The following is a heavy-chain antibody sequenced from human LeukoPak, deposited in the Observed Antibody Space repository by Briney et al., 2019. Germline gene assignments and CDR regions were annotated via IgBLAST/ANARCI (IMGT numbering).Heavy chain of an antibody. J-gene: IGHJ3*02. CDR2: IKEDSSEK. CDR3: SRGANWVDFDT. CDR1: GFSFSSYY. Sequence: GGSLRLSCAASGFSFSSYYMHWVRQAPGKGLEWVANIKEDSSEKNSADSVKGRFTISRDNAKTSVYLQISSLRAEDTAVYYCSRGANWVDFDTWGQGTMVTVSS. D-gene: IGHD2-15*01. V-gene: IGHV3-7*04.